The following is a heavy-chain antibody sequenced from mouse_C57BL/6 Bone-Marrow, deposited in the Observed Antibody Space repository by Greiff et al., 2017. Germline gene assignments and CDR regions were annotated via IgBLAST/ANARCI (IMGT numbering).Heavy chain of an antibody. CDR3: ARPYYSNYWYFDV. V-gene: IGHV1-55*01. Sequence: QVQLQQPGAELVKPGASVKMSCKASGYTFTSYWITWVKQRPGQGLEWIGDNYPGSGSTNYNEKFKSKATLTLDTSSSTAYMQLSSLPSEGSAVYYCARPYYSNYWYFDVWGTGTTVTVSS. D-gene: IGHD2-5*01. J-gene: IGHJ1*03. CDR1: GYTFTSYW. CDR2: NYPGSGST.